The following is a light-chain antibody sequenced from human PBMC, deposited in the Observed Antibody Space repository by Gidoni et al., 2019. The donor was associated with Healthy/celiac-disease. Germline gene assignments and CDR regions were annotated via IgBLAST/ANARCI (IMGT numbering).Light chain of an antibody. V-gene: IGKV3-11*01. J-gene: IGKJ5*01. CDR3: QQRSNWPGTIT. CDR1: QSVSSY. CDR2: DAS. Sequence: EIVLTQSPATLSLSPGERATLSCRASQSVSSYLAWYQQKPGQAPRLLIYDASNRATGIPARFSGSGSGTDFTLTISSLEPEDFAVYYCQQRSNWPGTITFXQXTRLEIK.